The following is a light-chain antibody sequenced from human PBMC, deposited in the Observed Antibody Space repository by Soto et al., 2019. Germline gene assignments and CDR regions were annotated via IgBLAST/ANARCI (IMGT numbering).Light chain of an antibody. J-gene: IGLJ3*02. V-gene: IGLV2-23*02. Sequence: QSALTQPASVSGSPGQSITISCAGSGGDVGTYDLLSWYQQIPGKAPKLIIFEVNRRPSGVSDRFSGSKSGNTASLTISGLQAEDEGDFFCCSYAGNGAWVFGGGTKLTVL. CDR3: CSYAGNGAWV. CDR1: GGDVGTYDL. CDR2: EVN.